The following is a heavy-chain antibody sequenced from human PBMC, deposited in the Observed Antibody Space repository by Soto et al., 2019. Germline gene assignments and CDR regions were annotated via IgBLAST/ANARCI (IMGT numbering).Heavy chain of an antibody. CDR2: IIPIFGTA. V-gene: IGHV1-69*01. D-gene: IGHD2-2*01. CDR3: ARDREDIVVVPAAD. Sequence: QVQLVQSGAEVKKPGSSVKVSCKASGGTFSRYAISWVRQAPGQGLQWMGGIIPIFGTANYAQKFQDRVTRTADEFTSTAYMELSSLRSEDTAVYYGARDREDIVVVPAADWGQGTLGTVSS. J-gene: IGHJ4*02. CDR1: GGTFSRYA.